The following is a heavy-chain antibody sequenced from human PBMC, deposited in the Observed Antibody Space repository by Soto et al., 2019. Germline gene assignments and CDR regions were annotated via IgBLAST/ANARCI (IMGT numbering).Heavy chain of an antibody. J-gene: IGHJ6*03. CDR1: GFSLSTSGVG. CDR3: AHLRRYYYYDYRHV. D-gene: IGHD3-16*01. Sequence: QITLKESGPTLVKPTQTLTLTCTFSGFSLSTSGVGVGWIRQPPGKALEWLALIYWDDDKRVSPSLKSRLTITKDTSKNLVVLTMTNMDPVDTATYYGAHLRRYYYYDYRHVWGKGTTVTVS. V-gene: IGHV2-5*02. CDR2: IYWDDDK.